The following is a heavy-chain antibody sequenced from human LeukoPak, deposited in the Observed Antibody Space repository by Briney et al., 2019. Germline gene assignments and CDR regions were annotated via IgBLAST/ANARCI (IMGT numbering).Heavy chain of an antibody. D-gene: IGHD1-26*01. CDR3: ARHGTLGSTTYPLDF. V-gene: IGHV4-59*08. J-gene: IGHJ4*02. Sequence: PSETLSLTCTVSGGSISSYYWSWIRQAPGKGLEWIGNIYYSGTTNYSPSLKSRVTISVDTSKNQFSLKLTSVTAADTAVYYCARHGTLGSTTYPLDFWGQGTLVTVSS. CDR1: GGSISSYY. CDR2: IYYSGTT.